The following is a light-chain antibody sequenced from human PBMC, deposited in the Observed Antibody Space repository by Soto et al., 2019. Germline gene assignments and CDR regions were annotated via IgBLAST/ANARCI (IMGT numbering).Light chain of an antibody. CDR1: QSISTW. J-gene: IGKJ2*01. CDR3: QQYNSYPVT. CDR2: KPS. V-gene: IGKV1-5*03. Sequence: DIQMTQSPSTLSASVGDRVTITCRASQSISTWLAWYQQKPGKAPKLLIYKPSSLESGVPSRFSGSGSGTEFTLTISSLQPDDFATYCCQQYNSYPVTFGQGTKREIK.